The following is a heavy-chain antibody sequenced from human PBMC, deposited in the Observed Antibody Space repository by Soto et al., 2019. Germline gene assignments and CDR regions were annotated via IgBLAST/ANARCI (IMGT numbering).Heavy chain of an antibody. CDR1: GFTFDDYA. V-gene: IGHV3-9*01. CDR3: TTRFGELSYYYGMDV. D-gene: IGHD3-10*01. Sequence: PGGSLRLSCAASGFTFDDYAMHWVRQAPGKGLEWVSGISWNSGSIGYAAPVKGRFTISRDDSKNTLYLQMNSLKTEDTAVYYCTTRFGELSYYYGMDVWGQGTTVTVSS. J-gene: IGHJ6*02. CDR2: ISWNSGSI.